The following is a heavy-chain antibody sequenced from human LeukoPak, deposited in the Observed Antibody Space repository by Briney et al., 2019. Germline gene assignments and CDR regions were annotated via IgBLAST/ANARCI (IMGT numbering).Heavy chain of an antibody. J-gene: IGHJ4*02. V-gene: IGHV3-7*01. CDR2: IKEDGSAK. CDR3: ATYSGSSSMDF. D-gene: IGHD1-26*01. CDR1: GFTFSNYW. Sequence: GGSLRLSCEASGFTFSNYWMSWVRRAPGKGLEWVAKIKEDGSAKYYVDSVKGRFTISRDNAKSSLYLQMNSLRAEDTSVYYCATYSGSSSMDFWGQGTLVTVSS.